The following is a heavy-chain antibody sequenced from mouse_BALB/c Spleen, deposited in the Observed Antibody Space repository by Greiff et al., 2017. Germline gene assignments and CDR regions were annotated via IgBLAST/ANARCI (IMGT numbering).Heavy chain of an antibody. CDR1: GYTFTDYN. D-gene: IGHD2-4*01. V-gene: IGHV1-18*01. CDR3: ARLIYYDYDHYAMDY. Sequence: VQLQQSGPELVKPGASVKIPCKASGYTFTDYNMDWVKQSHGKSLEWIGDINPNNGGTIYNQKFKGKATLTVDKSSSTAYMELRSLTSEDTAVYYCARLIYYDYDHYAMDYWGQGTSVTVSS. J-gene: IGHJ4*01. CDR2: INPNNGGT.